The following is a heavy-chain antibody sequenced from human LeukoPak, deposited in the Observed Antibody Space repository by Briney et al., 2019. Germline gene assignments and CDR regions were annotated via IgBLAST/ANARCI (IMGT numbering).Heavy chain of an antibody. J-gene: IGHJ3*02. CDR2: IYSGGST. Sequence: QPGGSLRLSCAASGFTFSSYSMTWVRQAPGKGLEWVSVIYSGGSTYYADSVKGRFTISRDNSKNTLYLQMNSLRAEDTAVYYCARDQGAFDIWGQGTMVTVSS. CDR1: GFTFSSYS. V-gene: IGHV3-66*01. CDR3: ARDQGAFDI.